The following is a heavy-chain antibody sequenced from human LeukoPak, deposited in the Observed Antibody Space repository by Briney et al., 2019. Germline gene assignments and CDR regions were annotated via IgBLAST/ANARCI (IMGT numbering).Heavy chain of an antibody. CDR1: GFTFSSYS. V-gene: IGHV3-48*04. CDR3: ARSIVGATTYYYYYMDV. Sequence: GGSLRLSCAASGFTFSSYSMNWVRQAPGKGLEWVSYISSSGSTIYYADSVKGRFSISRDNAKNSLYLQMNSLKAEDTAVYYCARSIVGATTYYYYYMDVWGKGTTVTISS. J-gene: IGHJ6*03. CDR2: ISSSGSTI. D-gene: IGHD1-26*01.